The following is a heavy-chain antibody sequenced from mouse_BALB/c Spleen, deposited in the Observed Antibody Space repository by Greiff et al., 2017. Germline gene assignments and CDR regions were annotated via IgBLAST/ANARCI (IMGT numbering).Heavy chain of an antibody. CDR1: GFTFSSYT. CDR2: ISSGGSYT. D-gene: IGHD2-3*01. V-gene: IGHV5-6-4*01. CDR3: TRERDVVYYCLAN. Sequence: EVQRVESGGGLVKPGGSLKLSCAASGFTFSSYTMSWVRQTPEKRLEWVATISSGGSYTYYPDSVKGRFTISRDNAKNTLYLQMSSLKSEDTAMYYCTRERDVVYYCLANGGKGTRVTV. J-gene: IGHJ3*01.